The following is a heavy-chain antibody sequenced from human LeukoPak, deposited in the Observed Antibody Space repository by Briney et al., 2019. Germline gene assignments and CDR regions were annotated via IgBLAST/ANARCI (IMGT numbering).Heavy chain of an antibody. Sequence: PGGSLRLSCAASGFTFSSYAMHWVRQAPGKGLEWVAVISYDGSNKYYADSVKGRFTISRDNSKNTLYLQMNSLRAEDTAVYYCARTYCGGDCYQYYFDSWGQGTLVTVSS. CDR2: ISYDGSNK. V-gene: IGHV3-30-3*01. D-gene: IGHD2-21*02. J-gene: IGHJ4*02. CDR3: ARTYCGGDCYQYYFDS. CDR1: GFTFSSYA.